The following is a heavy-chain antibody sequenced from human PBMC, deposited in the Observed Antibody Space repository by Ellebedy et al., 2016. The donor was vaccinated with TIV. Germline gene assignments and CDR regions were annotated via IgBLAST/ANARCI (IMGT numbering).Heavy chain of an antibody. D-gene: IGHD6-13*01. J-gene: IGHJ4*02. CDR2: ISSSGSTI. CDR3: ARYLKQQLVASLFDY. CDR1: GFTFSDYY. Sequence: GESLKISXAASGFTFSDYYMSWIRQAPGKGLEWVSYISSSGSTIYYADSMKGRFTISRDNAKNSLYLQMNSLRAEDTAVYYCARYLKQQLVASLFDYWGQGTLVTVSS. V-gene: IGHV3-11*01.